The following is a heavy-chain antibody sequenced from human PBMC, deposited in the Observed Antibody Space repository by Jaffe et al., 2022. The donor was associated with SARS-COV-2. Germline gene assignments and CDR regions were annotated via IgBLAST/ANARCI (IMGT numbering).Heavy chain of an antibody. CDR2: IKSKTDGGTT. CDR1: GFTFSNAW. Sequence: EVQLVESGGGLVKPGGSLRLSCAASGFTFSNAWMSWVRQAPGKGLEWVGRIKSKTDGGTTDYAAPVKGRFTISRDDSKNTLYLQMNSLKTEDTAVYYCTTGGIAASHDAFDIWGQGTMVTVSS. CDR3: TTGGIAASHDAFDI. D-gene: IGHD6-13*01. V-gene: IGHV3-15*01. J-gene: IGHJ3*02.